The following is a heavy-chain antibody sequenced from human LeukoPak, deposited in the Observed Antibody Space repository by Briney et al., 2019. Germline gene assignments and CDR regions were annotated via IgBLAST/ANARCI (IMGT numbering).Heavy chain of an antibody. CDR1: GGSISSSSYY. Sequence: SETLSLTCTVSGGSISSSSYYWGWIRRPPGKGLEWIGSIYYSGSTYYNPSLKSRVTISVDTSKNQFSLKLSSVTAADTAVYYCARAQGFLSSSSCFDYWGQGTLVTVSS. CDR3: ARAQGFLSSSSCFDY. V-gene: IGHV4-39*07. J-gene: IGHJ4*02. D-gene: IGHD6-6*01. CDR2: IYYSGST.